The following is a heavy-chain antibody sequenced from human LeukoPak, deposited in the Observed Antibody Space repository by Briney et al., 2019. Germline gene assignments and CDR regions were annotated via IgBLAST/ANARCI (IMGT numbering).Heavy chain of an antibody. D-gene: IGHD2-2*01. J-gene: IGHJ5*02. V-gene: IGHV3-11*04. CDR1: GFTFSDYY. CDR2: ISSSGTTI. CDR3: PSYVPAARFDP. Sequence: PGGSLRLSCAASGFTFSDYYMSWIRRAPGKGLEWLSYISSSGTTIYYADSVKGRFTISRDNAKNLLYLQMNGLRAEDTAVYYCPSYVPAARFDPWGQGNLVTVSS.